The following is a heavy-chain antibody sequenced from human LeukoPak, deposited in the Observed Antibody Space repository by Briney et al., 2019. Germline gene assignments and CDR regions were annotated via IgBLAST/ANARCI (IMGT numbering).Heavy chain of an antibody. D-gene: IGHD5-18*01. CDR3: AKETATDAFDI. V-gene: IGHV3-53*01. CDR1: GLSVSSNF. CDR2: IYGGGST. J-gene: IGHJ3*02. Sequence: GGSLRLSCAATGLSVSSNFMSWVRQAPGKGLEWVSVIYGGGSTYYADSVKGRFTISRDNSKNTLYLQMNSLRAEDTAVYYCAKETATDAFDIWGQGTMVTVSS.